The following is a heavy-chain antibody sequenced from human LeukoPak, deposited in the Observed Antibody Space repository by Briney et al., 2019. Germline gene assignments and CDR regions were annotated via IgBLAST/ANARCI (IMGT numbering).Heavy chain of an antibody. CDR1: GFTFSSNY. V-gene: IGHV3-53*01. CDR2: IYSGGST. CDR3: ARGKYSSGWYDFDY. J-gene: IGHJ4*02. D-gene: IGHD6-19*01. Sequence: GGSLRLSCAASGFTFSSNYMSWVRQAPGKGLEWVSVIYSGGSTYYADSVKGRFTISRDNSKNTLYLQMNSLRAEDTAVYYCARGKYSSGWYDFDYWGQGTLVTVSS.